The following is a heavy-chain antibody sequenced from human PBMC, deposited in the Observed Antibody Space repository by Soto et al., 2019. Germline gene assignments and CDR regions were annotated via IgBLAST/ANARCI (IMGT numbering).Heavy chain of an antibody. J-gene: IGHJ5*02. Sequence: GASVKVSCKASGYTFTSYDINWVRQATGQGLEWMGWMNPNSGNTGYAQKFQGRVTMTRNTSISTAYMELSSLRSEDTAVYYCARGPDYYGSGSRREFWFDPWGQGTLVTVS. V-gene: IGHV1-8*01. CDR3: ARGPDYYGSGSRREFWFDP. CDR2: MNPNSGNT. D-gene: IGHD3-10*01. CDR1: GYTFTSYD.